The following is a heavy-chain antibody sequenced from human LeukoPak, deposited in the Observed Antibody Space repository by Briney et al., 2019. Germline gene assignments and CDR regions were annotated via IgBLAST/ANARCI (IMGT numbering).Heavy chain of an antibody. V-gene: IGHV3-30*03. J-gene: IGHJ4*02. Sequence: PGGSLRLSCAASGFTFSSYGMHWVRQAPGKGLEWVAVISYDGSNKYYADSVKGRFTISRDNSKNTLYLQMNSLRAEDTAVYYCARSRFYFDYWGLGTLVTVSS. CDR2: ISYDGSNK. CDR3: ARSRFYFDY. CDR1: GFTFSSYG.